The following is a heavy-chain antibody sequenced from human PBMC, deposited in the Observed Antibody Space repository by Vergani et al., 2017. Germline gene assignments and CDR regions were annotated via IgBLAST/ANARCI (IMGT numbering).Heavy chain of an antibody. CDR1: GFTFSSYA. CDR3: ARAPTIFGVVSYFDY. V-gene: IGHV3-30*04. D-gene: IGHD3-3*01. J-gene: IGHJ4*02. Sequence: QVQLVESGGGVVQPGRSLRLSCAASGFTFSSYAMHWVRQAPGKGLEWVAVISYDGSNKYYADSVKGRFTISRDNSKNTLYLQMNSLRAEDTAVYYCARAPTIFGVVSYFDYWGQGTLVTVSS. CDR2: ISYDGSNK.